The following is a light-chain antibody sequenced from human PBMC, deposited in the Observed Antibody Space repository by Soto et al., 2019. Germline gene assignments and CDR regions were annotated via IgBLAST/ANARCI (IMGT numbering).Light chain of an antibody. J-gene: IGLJ1*01. V-gene: IGLV2-23*01. CDR1: SSDVGSYNL. CDR2: EGS. Sequence: QSALTQPASVSGAPGQSSTISCTGTSSDVGSYNLVSWYQQHPGKAPKLMIFEGSKRPSGVSNRFSGSKSGNTASLTISGLQAEDEADYYCCSYAGNSNYVFGTGTKVTVL. CDR3: CSYAGNSNYV.